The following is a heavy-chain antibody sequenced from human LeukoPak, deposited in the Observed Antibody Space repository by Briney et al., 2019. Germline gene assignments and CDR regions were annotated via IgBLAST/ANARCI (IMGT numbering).Heavy chain of an antibody. D-gene: IGHD3-9*01. J-gene: IGHJ6*04. CDR3: ARGTPWDVLRYFGYYYGMDV. Sequence: SETLSLTCAVYGGSFSGYYWSWIRQPPGKGLEWIGEINHSGSTNYNPSLTSRVTISVDTSKNQFSLKLSSVTAADTAVYYCARGTPWDVLRYFGYYYGMDVWGKGTTVTVSS. V-gene: IGHV4-34*01. CDR2: INHSGST. CDR1: GGSFSGYY.